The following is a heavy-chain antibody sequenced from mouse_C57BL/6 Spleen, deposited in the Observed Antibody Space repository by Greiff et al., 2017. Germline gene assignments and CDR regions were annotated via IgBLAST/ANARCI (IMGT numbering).Heavy chain of an antibody. J-gene: IGHJ3*01. CDR3: ASDSDGFAY. CDR2: IDPSDSYT. V-gene: IGHV1-69*01. D-gene: IGHD2-4*01. Sequence: QVQLQQPGAELVMPGASVKLSCKASGYTFTSYWMHWVKQRPGQGLEWIGEIDPSDSYTNYNQKFKGKSTLTVDKSSSTAYMQLSSLTSEDSAVYYCASDSDGFAYWGQGTLVTVSA. CDR1: GYTFTSYW.